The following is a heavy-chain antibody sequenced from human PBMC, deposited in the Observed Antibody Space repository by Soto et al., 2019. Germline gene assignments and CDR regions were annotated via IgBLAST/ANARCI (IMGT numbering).Heavy chain of an antibody. D-gene: IGHD6-6*01. CDR1: GFTFNDYA. J-gene: IGHJ4*02. Sequence: EVQLVESGGGLVQPGGSLRLSCAASGFTFNDYAMHWVRHAPGKGLDWVSGINWNSGNIGYADSVKGRFTISRDSAKNSLYLQMNSLRAEDTAWYYGSKGGSSSGSYSDYWGQGTLVTVSS. CDR2: INWNSGNI. V-gene: IGHV3-9*01. CDR3: SKGGSSSGSYSDY.